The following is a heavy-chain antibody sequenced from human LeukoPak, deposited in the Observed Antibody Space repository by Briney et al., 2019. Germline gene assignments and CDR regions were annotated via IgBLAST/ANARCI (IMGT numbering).Heavy chain of an antibody. CDR2: IIPIFGTA. CDR1: GGTFSSYA. CDR3: ARVSHSSGWNYYYYYMDV. D-gene: IGHD6-19*01. V-gene: IGHV1-69*01. Sequence: SVKVSCKASGGTFSSYAISWVRQAPGQGLEWMGGIIPIFGTANYAQKFQGRVTITADESTSTAYMELSSLRSEDTAVYYCARVSHSSGWNYYYYYMDVWGKGTTVTISS. J-gene: IGHJ6*03.